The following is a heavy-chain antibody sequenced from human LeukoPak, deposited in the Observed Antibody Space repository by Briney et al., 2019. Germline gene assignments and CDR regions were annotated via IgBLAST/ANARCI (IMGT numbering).Heavy chain of an antibody. CDR3: IVDSSGYNYYFDY. CDR2: IRSKAYGGTT. CDR1: GFTFGDYA. Sequence: GGSLRLSCTASGFTFGDYAMGWVRQAPGKGLECVGFIRSKAYGGTTEYAASVKGRFTISRDDSKSIAYLQVNSLKTEDTAVYYCIVDSSGYNYYFDYWGQGTLVTVSS. D-gene: IGHD3-22*01. J-gene: IGHJ4*02. V-gene: IGHV3-49*04.